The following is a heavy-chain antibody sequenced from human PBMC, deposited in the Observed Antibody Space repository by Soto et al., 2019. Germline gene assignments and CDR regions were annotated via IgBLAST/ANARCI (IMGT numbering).Heavy chain of an antibody. CDR1: GYTFTSYG. V-gene: IGHV1-18*04. CDR3: ARDPRIAADGSYYYYGMDV. J-gene: IGHJ6*02. D-gene: IGHD6-13*01. CDR2: ISAYNGNT. Sequence: ASVKVSCKASGYTFTSYGISWVRQAPGQGLEWMGWISAYNGNTNYAQKLQGRVTMTTDTSTSTAYMELRSLRSDDTAVYYCARDPRIAADGSYYYYGMDVWGPGTPVTVYS.